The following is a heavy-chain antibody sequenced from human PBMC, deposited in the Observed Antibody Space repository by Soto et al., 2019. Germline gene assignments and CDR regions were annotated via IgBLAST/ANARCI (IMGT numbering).Heavy chain of an antibody. J-gene: IGHJ5*02. CDR3: ARGGWFDP. CDR1: GGSFSGYY. Sequence: QVQLQQWGAGLLKPSETLSLTCAVYGGSFSGYYWNWIRQPPGKGLEWIGEINRSGSTNYNPSLKSRVTISVDTSKNQFSLKLSSVTAADPAVYYCARGGWFDPWGQGTLVTVSS. V-gene: IGHV4-34*01. CDR2: INRSGST.